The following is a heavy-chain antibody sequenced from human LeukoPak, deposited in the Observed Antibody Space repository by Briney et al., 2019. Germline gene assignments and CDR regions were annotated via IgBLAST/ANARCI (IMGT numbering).Heavy chain of an antibody. J-gene: IGHJ3*02. D-gene: IGHD3-22*01. CDR3: ARANYYDTSGYSRGAFDI. CDR1: GYSISSGFY. Sequence: PSETLSLTCSVSGYSISSGFYWGWIRQPPGKGLEWLGSIFHSGRTYYNPSLKSRVTISVDTSKNQFSLKLSSVTAADTAVYYCARANYYDTSGYSRGAFDIWGQGTMVTVSS. V-gene: IGHV4-38-2*02. CDR2: IFHSGRT.